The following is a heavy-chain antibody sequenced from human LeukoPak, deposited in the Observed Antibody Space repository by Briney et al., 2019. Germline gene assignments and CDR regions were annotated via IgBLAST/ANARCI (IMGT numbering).Heavy chain of an antibody. V-gene: IGHV3-11*01. J-gene: IGHJ4*02. D-gene: IGHD3/OR15-3a*01. CDR3: ARRRDFIGY. Sequence: GGSLRLSFAASGFTLSDYYMSWIRQAPGKGREGVSYSSSSGSTIYYADSVKGRFAISRDNAKNSLYLQMNSLRAEDTAVYYCARRRDFIGYWGQGTLVTVSS. CDR1: GFTLSDYY. CDR2: SSSSGSTI.